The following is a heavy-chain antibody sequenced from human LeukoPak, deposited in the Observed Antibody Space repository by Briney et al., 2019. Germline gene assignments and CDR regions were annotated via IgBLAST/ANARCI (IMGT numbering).Heavy chain of an antibody. Sequence: ASVKVSCKASGYTFTGYYMHWVRQAPGQGLEWMGWINPNSGGTNYAQKFQGGVTMTRDTSISTAYMELSRLRSDDTAVYYCARGAWIQGPHDYWGQGTLVTVSS. D-gene: IGHD5-18*01. V-gene: IGHV1-2*02. CDR3: ARGAWIQGPHDY. J-gene: IGHJ4*02. CDR1: GYTFTGYY. CDR2: INPNSGGT.